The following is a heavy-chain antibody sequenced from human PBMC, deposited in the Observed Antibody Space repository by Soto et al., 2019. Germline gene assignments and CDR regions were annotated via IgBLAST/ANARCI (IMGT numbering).Heavy chain of an antibody. CDR2: ISMSGDTV. Sequence: EVQLVESGGGLIQPGGSQRLSCAASGFTFSSYSMNWVRQAPGKGLEWVSYISMSGDTVYYADSVRGRFTLSRDNAKGSLYLQMSSLRDEDTAVYYCTKGTDYYDSARVSPNWFDHWGQGTLVTVTS. V-gene: IGHV3-48*02. CDR3: TKGTDYYDSARVSPNWFDH. CDR1: GFTFSSYS. J-gene: IGHJ5*02. D-gene: IGHD3-10*01.